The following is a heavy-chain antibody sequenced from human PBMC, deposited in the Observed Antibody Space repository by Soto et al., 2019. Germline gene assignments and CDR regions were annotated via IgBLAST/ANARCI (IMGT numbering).Heavy chain of an antibody. Sequence: SETLSLTCVDSGGSFSTYYYNWIRQSPGKGLERLGEINHSGNNNYSPSLKSRVAMSLDTSKNEFSLKLTSVTAADTAVYYCASSSPSTRGYRGLIVVWGQGTLVTVYS. CDR2: INHSGNN. CDR1: GGSFSTYY. CDR3: ASSSPSTRGYRGLIVV. D-gene: IGHD5-12*01. V-gene: IGHV4-34*01. J-gene: IGHJ4*02.